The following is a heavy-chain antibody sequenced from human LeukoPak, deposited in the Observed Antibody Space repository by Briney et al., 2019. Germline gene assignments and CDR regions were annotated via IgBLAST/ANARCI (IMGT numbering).Heavy chain of an antibody. D-gene: IGHD3-10*01. Sequence: SETLSLTCTVSGGSISSSSYYWGWIRQPPGKGLEWIGSIYYSGSTYYNPSLKSRVTISVDTSKNQFSLKLSSVTAADRAVYYCVWFGELNDYWGQGTLVTVSS. CDR1: GGSISSSSYY. V-gene: IGHV4-39*01. J-gene: IGHJ4*02. CDR3: VWFGELNDY. CDR2: IYYSGST.